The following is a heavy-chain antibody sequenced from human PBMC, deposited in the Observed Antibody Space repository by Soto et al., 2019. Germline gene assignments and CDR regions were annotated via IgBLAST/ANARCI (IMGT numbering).Heavy chain of an antibody. J-gene: IGHJ4*02. CDR3: ARDTRFYYDSSGQNY. CDR1: GYTFTNYG. D-gene: IGHD3-22*01. V-gene: IGHV1-18*01. Sequence: GASVKVSCKASGYTFTNYGVTWVRQAPGQGLEWMGWISAYNGNTNYAQRPQGRVTMTADTSTSTAYMELRSLRSDDTAVYYCARDTRFYYDSSGQNYWGQGTLVTVSS. CDR2: ISAYNGNT.